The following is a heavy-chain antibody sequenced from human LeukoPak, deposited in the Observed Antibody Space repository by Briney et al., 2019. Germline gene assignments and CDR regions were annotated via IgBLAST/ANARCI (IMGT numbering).Heavy chain of an antibody. Sequence: SQTLSLTCAVSGGSISSGGYSWSWIRQPPGKGLEWIGYIYHSGSTYYNPSLKSRVTISVDTSKNQFSLKLSSVTAADTAVYYCASHGIAVAGKSYYFDYWGQGTLVTVSS. CDR1: GGSISSGGYS. D-gene: IGHD6-19*01. CDR2: IYHSGST. J-gene: IGHJ4*02. CDR3: ASHGIAVAGKSYYFDY. V-gene: IGHV4-30-2*01.